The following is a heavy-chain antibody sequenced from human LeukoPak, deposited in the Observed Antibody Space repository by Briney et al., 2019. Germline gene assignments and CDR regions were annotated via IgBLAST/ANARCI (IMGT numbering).Heavy chain of an antibody. D-gene: IGHD4-17*01. J-gene: IGHJ2*01. Sequence: GGSLRLSCAASGLTFSSYWMNWVRQAPPKGLEWVANIKQDGSEKYYLDSVKDRFTISRDNAKNSLHLQMNSLRPGDTACYYFARDTRIPGLMTTVTSYWYFDLWGRGTLVTVSS. CDR1: GLTFSSYW. V-gene: IGHV3-7*01. CDR2: IKQDGSEK. CDR3: ARDTRIPGLMTTVTSYWYFDL.